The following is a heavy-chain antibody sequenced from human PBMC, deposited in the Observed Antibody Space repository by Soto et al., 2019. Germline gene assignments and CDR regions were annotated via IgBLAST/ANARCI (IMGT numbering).Heavy chain of an antibody. V-gene: IGHV1-69*13. Sequence: GASVKVSCKASGGTFSSYAISWVRQAPGQGLEWMGGIIPIFGTANYAQKFQGRVTITADESTSTAYMELSSLRSEETVVYSFARDRSNYYDSCCYGHYHYSGPGTLVTVSS. J-gene: IGHJ4*02. D-gene: IGHD3-22*01. CDR1: GGTFSSYA. CDR3: ARDRSNYYDSCCYGHYHY. CDR2: IIPIFGTA.